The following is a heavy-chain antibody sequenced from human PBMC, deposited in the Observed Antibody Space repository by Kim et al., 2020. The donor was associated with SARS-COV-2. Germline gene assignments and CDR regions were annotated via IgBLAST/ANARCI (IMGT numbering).Heavy chain of an antibody. D-gene: IGHD1-1*01. V-gene: IGHV3-23*01. CDR2: FSGSSDKR. J-gene: IGHJ6*02. Sequence: GGSLRLSCAASGSTFSSYARSWVRQSPGKGLEWVTAFSGSSDKRYYADSVKGRSTVHRDNSKTTVTLHMNGWRADETAIFYCANAGGPHWSRYCRDGWG. CDR3: ANAGGPHWSRYCRDG. CDR1: GSTFSSYA.